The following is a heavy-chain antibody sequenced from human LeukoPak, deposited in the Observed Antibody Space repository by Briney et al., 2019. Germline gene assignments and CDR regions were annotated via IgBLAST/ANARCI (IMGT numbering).Heavy chain of an antibody. CDR2: ISSSGDSI. J-gene: IGHJ3*02. V-gene: IGHV3-48*04. CDR1: GFTFSSSW. CDR3: ARDRHVEATCSVCDFDN. Sequence: PGGSLRHSCAASGFTFSSSWMHWVRQAPGKGLEWVSYISSSGDSIYYADSVKGRFTISRDNAKNSLSLQMNSLRAEDTAIYYCARDRHVEATCSVCDFDNWGQGTTVTVSS. D-gene: IGHD1-26*01.